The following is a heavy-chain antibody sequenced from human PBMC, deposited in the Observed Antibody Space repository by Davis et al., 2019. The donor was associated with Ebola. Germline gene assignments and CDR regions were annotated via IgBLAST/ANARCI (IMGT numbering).Heavy chain of an antibody. D-gene: IGHD3/OR15-3a*01. CDR2: INQDGGVK. Sequence: GESLKISYAASGFIFSNYWMSWVRQAPGKGPEWVAIINQDGGVKYYVDPVKGRFTISRDNAKNSLFLQMNSLRAEDTALYYCASGDGRGRSYDMDVWGQGTTVTVSS. CDR1: GFIFSNYW. CDR3: ASGDGRGRSYDMDV. J-gene: IGHJ6*02. V-gene: IGHV3-7*03.